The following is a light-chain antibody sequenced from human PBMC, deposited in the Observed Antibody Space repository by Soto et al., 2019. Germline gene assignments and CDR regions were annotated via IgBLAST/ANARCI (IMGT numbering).Light chain of an antibody. V-gene: IGLV3-21*02. Sequence: SYELTQPPSVSGAPGQTARLSCGGINIASKSVHWYQQKPGQAPVLVVYDDKFRPSGIPERFSGPKSANMATLIIRRVEAGDEADYYCQVWDGSRDQVVFGGGTKLTVL. CDR1: NIASKS. CDR3: QVWDGSRDQVV. J-gene: IGLJ2*01. CDR2: DDK.